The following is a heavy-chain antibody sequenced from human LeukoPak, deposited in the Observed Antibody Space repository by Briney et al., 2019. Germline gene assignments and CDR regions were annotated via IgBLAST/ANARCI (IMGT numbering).Heavy chain of an antibody. V-gene: IGHV3-15*01. Sequence: PGGSLRLSCAASGFTFSNAWMSWVRQAPGKGLEWVGRIKSKTDGGTTDYAAPVKGRFTISRDDSKNTLYLQMNSLKTEDTAVYYCTTDCGGDCYWGFLWGQGTLVTVSS. CDR1: GFTFSNAW. CDR2: IKSKTDGGTT. CDR3: TTDCGGDCYWGFL. D-gene: IGHD2-21*02. J-gene: IGHJ4*02.